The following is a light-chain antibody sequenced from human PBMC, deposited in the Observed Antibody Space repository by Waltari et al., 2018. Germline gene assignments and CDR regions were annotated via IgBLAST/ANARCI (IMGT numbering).Light chain of an antibody. Sequence: DLQMTQSPSTLSASVGDRVTITCRASQSISSWLAWYQQKPGKAPKLLIHEASSLESGVPSRFSGSGSGTEFTLTISSLQPDDFATYYCQQYNTYWTFGQGTKVEIK. CDR1: QSISSW. V-gene: IGKV1-5*03. CDR3: QQYNTYWT. J-gene: IGKJ1*01. CDR2: EAS.